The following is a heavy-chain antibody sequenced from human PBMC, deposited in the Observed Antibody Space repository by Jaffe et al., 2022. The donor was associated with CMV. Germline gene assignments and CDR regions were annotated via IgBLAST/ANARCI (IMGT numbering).Heavy chain of an antibody. D-gene: IGHD3-16*01. V-gene: IGHV4-59*08. J-gene: IGHJ4*02. CDR2: IYYSGST. Sequence: QVQLQESGPGLVKPSETLSLTCTVSGGSISSYYWSWIRQPPGKGLEWIGYIYYSGSTNYNPSLKSRVTISVDTSKNQFSLKLSSVTAADTAVYYCARHRLRLGEFAVDYWGQGTLVTVSS. CDR3: ARHRLRLGEFAVDY. CDR1: GGSISSYY.